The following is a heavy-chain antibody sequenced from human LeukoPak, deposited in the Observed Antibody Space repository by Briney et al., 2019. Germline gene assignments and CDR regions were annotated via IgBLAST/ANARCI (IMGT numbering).Heavy chain of an antibody. Sequence: PSETLSLTCAVYGGSFSGYYWSWIRQPPGKGLEWIGDINHSGSTNYNPSLKSRVTISVDTSKNQFSLKLTSVTAADTAVYYCARGPWELLGAFDIWGQGTMVTVSS. CDR3: ARGPWELLGAFDI. J-gene: IGHJ3*02. CDR2: INHSGST. V-gene: IGHV4-34*01. D-gene: IGHD1-26*01. CDR1: GGSFSGYY.